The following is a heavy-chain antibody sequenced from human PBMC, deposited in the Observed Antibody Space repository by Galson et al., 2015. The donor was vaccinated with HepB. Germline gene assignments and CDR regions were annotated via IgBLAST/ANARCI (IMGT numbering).Heavy chain of an antibody. V-gene: IGHV3-7*01. D-gene: IGHD6-13*01. J-gene: IGHJ4*02. Sequence: SLRLSCAASGFTFSSYWMSWVRQAPGKGLEWVANIKQDESEKYYLDSVKGRFTISRDNAKNSLYLQMNSLKAEDTAVYYCARDVSSSWYPYYFDYWGQGTLVTVSS. CDR1: GFTFSSYW. CDR2: IKQDESEK. CDR3: ARDVSSSWYPYYFDY.